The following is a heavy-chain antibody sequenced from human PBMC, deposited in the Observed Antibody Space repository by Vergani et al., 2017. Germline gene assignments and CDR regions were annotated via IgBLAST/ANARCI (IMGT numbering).Heavy chain of an antibody. Sequence: QVQLQQWGAGLLKPSETLSLTCAVYGGSFSGYYWSWIRQPPGKGLEWIGEINHSGSTNYNPSLKSGVTISVDTSKNQFSLKLSSVTAADTAVYYCARGGCSSTSCYRYWGQGTLVTVSS. J-gene: IGHJ4*02. V-gene: IGHV4-34*01. CDR2: INHSGST. D-gene: IGHD2-2*01. CDR1: GGSFSGYY. CDR3: ARGGCSSTSCYRY.